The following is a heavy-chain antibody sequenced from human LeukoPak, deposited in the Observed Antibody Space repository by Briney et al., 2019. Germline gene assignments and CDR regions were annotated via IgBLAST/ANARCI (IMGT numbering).Heavy chain of an antibody. CDR1: GGTFSSYS. J-gene: IGHJ4*02. V-gene: IGHV1-69*13. CDR3: ATQGIGLAGGYFDS. D-gene: IGHD6-19*01. Sequence: SVKVSCKASGGTFSSYSLNWVRQAPGQGLEWVERVIPVFGTADYAQKFQGRVTITADLSTATAFMELSSLTSDYTALYYCATQGIGLAGGYFDSWGQGTLVTVSS. CDR2: VIPVFGTA.